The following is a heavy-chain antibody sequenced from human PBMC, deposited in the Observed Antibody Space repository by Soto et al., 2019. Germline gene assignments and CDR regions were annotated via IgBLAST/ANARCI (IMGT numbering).Heavy chain of an antibody. CDR1: GYTFTSYG. D-gene: IGHD3-22*01. CDR2: ISAYNGKA. V-gene: IGHV1-18*04. CDR3: ARLSLQYYYDSREDPNLDY. Sequence: ASVKVSCKASGYTFTSYGISWVRQAPGQGLEWMGWISAYNGKADYAQKLQGRVTMTTDTSTSTAYMELRSLRSDDTAVYYCARLSLQYYYDSREDPNLDYWGQGTLVTVSS. J-gene: IGHJ4*02.